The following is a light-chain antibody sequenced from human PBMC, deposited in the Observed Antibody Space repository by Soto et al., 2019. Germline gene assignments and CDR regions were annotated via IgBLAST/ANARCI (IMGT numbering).Light chain of an antibody. CDR3: QVWDSSTASEG. Sequence: SYELTQPLSVSVALGQTGRITCGGNNSGSKNVHWYQQKTGQAPVLVIYRDSNRPSGIPERFSGSNSGNTATLTISRTQAGDEADYYCQVWDSSTASEGFGTGTKVTVL. V-gene: IGLV3-9*01. J-gene: IGLJ1*01. CDR1: NSGSKN. CDR2: RDS.